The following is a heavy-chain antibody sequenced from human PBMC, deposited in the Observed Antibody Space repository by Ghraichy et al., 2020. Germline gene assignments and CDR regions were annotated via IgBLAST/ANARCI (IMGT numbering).Heavy chain of an antibody. CDR2: INHSGST. J-gene: IGHJ4*02. D-gene: IGHD6-13*01. V-gene: IGHV4-34*01. Sequence: SETLSLTCAVYGGSFSGYYWSWIRQPPGKGLEWIGEINHSGSTNYNPSLKSRVTISVDTSKNQFSLKLSSVTAADTAVYYCARQIAAAGQHDGDYWGQGTLVTVSS. CDR3: ARQIAAAGQHDGDY. CDR1: GGSFSGYY.